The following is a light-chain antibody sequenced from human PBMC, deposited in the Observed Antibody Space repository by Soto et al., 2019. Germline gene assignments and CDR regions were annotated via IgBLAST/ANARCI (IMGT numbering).Light chain of an antibody. CDR3: QQYGRLPLS. Sequence: EILLTQSPGTLSLSPADRATLSCRASQSLTNSFLAWYQQKPGQTPRLLIYGASFRATHIPDRFSGSGSGTDFTLTISRLEPEDFAVYFCQQYGRLPLSFGGGTKVEIK. CDR2: GAS. V-gene: IGKV3-20*01. CDR1: QSLTNSF. J-gene: IGKJ4*01.